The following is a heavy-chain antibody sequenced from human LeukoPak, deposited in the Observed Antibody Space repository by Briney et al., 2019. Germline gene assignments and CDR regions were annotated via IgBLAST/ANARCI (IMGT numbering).Heavy chain of an antibody. J-gene: IGHJ6*03. Sequence: GGSLRLSCAASGFTFSSYAMSWVRQAPGKGLEWVSAISGSGGSTYYAGSVKGGFTISRDNSKNTLYLQMNSLRAEDTAVYYCATRTTDIVVVPPAKPGGSYYMDVWGKGTTVTVSS. CDR3: ATRTTDIVVVPPAKPGGSYYMDV. V-gene: IGHV3-23*01. D-gene: IGHD2-2*01. CDR2: ISGSGGST. CDR1: GFTFSSYA.